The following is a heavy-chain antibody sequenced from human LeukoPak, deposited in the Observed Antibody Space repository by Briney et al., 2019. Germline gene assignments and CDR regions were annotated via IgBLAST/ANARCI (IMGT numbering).Heavy chain of an antibody. CDR2: IKEDGSQK. CDR3: ARNLDY. Sequence: PGGSLRLSCAASGFTFSSYWMSWVRQAPGNGLEWVANIKEDGSQKFYVDSVKGRFTISRDNAKNSLYLQMDSLRAEGTAVYYCARNLDYWGQGALVTVSS. CDR1: GFTFSSYW. V-gene: IGHV3-7*04. J-gene: IGHJ4*02.